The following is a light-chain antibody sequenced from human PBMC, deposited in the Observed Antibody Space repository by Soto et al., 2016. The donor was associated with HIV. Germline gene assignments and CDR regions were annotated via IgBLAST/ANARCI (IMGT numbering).Light chain of an antibody. CDR1: SLRNYF. V-gene: IGLV3-19*01. J-gene: IGLJ2*01. CDR3: SSRDKSGSRLVT. CDR2: PKY. Sequence: SELTQDPAVSVALGQTVTITCRGDSLRNYFTSWYLQKPGQAPILLIFPKYNRPPGISDRFSASSSGNTASLTITGAQTEDEGDYYCSSRDKSGSRLVTFGGGPKVTV.